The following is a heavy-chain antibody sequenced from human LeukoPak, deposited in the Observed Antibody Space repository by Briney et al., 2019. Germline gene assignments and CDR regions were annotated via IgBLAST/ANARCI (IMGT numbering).Heavy chain of an antibody. J-gene: IGHJ4*02. CDR1: GGSISSYY. Sequence: SEPLSLTFAVSGGSISSYYWSWIRPPPGKGLEWIGYIYYSGSTNYNPSLKSRVTISVDTSKNQFSLKLRSVTAADTAVYYCARVTGYMIEDYFDYWGQGILVTVSS. CDR3: ARVTGYMIEDYFDY. CDR2: IYYSGST. V-gene: IGHV4-59*01. D-gene: IGHD3-9*01.